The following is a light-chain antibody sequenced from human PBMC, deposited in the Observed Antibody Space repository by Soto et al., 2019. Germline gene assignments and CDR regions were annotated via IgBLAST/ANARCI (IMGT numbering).Light chain of an antibody. CDR3: LQHNTYPYT. CDR1: QGISNL. CDR2: AAS. J-gene: IGKJ2*01. V-gene: IGKV1-17*01. Sequence: DIQMTQSPSSLSASVGDRVTITCRASQGISNLLGWFQHKPGKAPKRLIYAASSLQGGVPSRFSCSGSGTEFTLTITGLQPEDFADYYCLQHNTYPYTFGQGNKLEIK.